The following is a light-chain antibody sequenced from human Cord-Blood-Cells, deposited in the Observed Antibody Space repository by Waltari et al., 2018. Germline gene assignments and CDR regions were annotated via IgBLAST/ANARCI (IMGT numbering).Light chain of an antibody. CDR2: AAS. CDR1: QSISSY. V-gene: IGKV1-39*01. J-gene: IGKJ2*01. Sequence: QMTQSPSSLSASVGDRVTITCRASQSISSYLNWYQQKPGKAPKLLIYAASSLQSGVPSRFSGSGSGTDFTLTISSLQPEDFATYYCQQSYSTPPTFGQGTKLEIK. CDR3: QQSYSTPPT.